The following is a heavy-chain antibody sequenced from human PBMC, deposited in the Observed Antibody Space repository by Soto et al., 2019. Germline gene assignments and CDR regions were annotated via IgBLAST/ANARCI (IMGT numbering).Heavy chain of an antibody. CDR2: TSGSGGTI. V-gene: IGHV3-48*01. J-gene: IGHJ5*02. CDR3: ARTGCSNAVCYGWFDP. Sequence: PGGSLRLSCVASGFTFSSYSMNWVRQAPGKGLEWISYTSGSGGTIYYADSVKGRFTISRDNAKNSLFLLMNSLRAEDTAVYYCARTGCSNAVCYGWFDPWGQGTLVTVSS. CDR1: GFTFSSYS. D-gene: IGHD2-8*01.